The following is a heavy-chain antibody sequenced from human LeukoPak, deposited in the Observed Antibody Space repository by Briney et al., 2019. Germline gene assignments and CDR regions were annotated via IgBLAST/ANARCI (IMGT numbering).Heavy chain of an antibody. CDR1: GFTFSSYG. CDR2: ILYDGVDK. Sequence: GGSLRLSCAASGFTFSSYGIPWVRQAPGKGLEWVSVILYDGVDKYYADSVKGRFTISRDNSKNTLYLQVNSLRPEDTAVYFCAKERYDFWSGYRNHFDYWGQGTLVTVSS. J-gene: IGHJ4*02. V-gene: IGHV3-30*18. D-gene: IGHD3-3*01. CDR3: AKERYDFWSGYRNHFDY.